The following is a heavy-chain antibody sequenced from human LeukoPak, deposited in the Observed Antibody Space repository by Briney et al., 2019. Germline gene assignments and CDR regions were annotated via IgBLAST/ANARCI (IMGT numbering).Heavy chain of an antibody. Sequence: PSETLSLTCTVSGDSVNSTTYYWGWIRQPPGKGLEWLGTIYYSGSIYFNPSLKSRAMISEDKSKNQFSLKLRSVTAADTAVYYCVRSITIFGVVSMTWGQGTLVAVSS. CDR2: IYYSGSI. V-gene: IGHV4-39*01. D-gene: IGHD3-3*01. CDR3: VRSITIFGVVSMT. CDR1: GDSVNSTTYY. J-gene: IGHJ5*02.